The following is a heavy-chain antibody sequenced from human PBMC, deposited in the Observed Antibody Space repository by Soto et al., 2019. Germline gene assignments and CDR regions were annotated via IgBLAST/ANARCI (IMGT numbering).Heavy chain of an antibody. Sequence: SQTLYLTCTVSGDTLSNYYWSWIRQTPGRALDWFGCVHESGSTDYNPSLKGRVIISLHTSKSQFSLSLRSATAADTATYYCARGTRALITSFFAYWG. CDR2: VHESGST. CDR3: ARGTRALITSFFAY. J-gene: IGHJ4*01. V-gene: IGHV4-59*01. D-gene: IGHD1-20*01. CDR1: GDTLSNYY.